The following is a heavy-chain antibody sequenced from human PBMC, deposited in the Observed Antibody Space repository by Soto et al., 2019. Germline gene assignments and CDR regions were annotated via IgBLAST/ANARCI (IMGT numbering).Heavy chain of an antibody. CDR1: GHTFTHYG. J-gene: IGHJ3*01. V-gene: IGHV1-18*01. CDR3: ARVYGSGSYIAFDF. D-gene: IGHD3-10*01. Sequence: GASVKVSCKASGHTFTHYGISWVRQAPGQGLAWMGWISALNGNTKYVDNFQDRVTMTTDTSTNTSYMEVRSLRSDDTAIYYCARVYGSGSYIAFDFWGQGTMVTVSS. CDR2: ISALNGNT.